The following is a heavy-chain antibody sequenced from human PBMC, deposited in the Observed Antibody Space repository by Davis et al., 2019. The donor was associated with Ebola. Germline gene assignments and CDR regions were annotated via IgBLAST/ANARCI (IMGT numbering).Heavy chain of an antibody. CDR3: TTPGGQDSGYDVFDI. Sequence: ASAQVSCKASGYTFTSYYMHWVRQAPGQGLEWMGMINPNDGRTIYAHKFQVRVTVTRDTSTTTVYMDLSSLRSEDTALYYCTTPGGQDSGYDVFDIWGQGTMVTVSS. CDR1: GYTFTSYY. V-gene: IGHV1-46*03. D-gene: IGHD5-12*01. J-gene: IGHJ3*02. CDR2: INPNDGRT.